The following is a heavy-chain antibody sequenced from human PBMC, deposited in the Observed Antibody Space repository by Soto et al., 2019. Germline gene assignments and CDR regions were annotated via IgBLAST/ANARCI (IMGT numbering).Heavy chain of an antibody. CDR3: AREAYYYDSSGYRYPRFDY. J-gene: IGHJ4*02. V-gene: IGHV4-61*01. CDR1: GGSVSSGSYY. CDR2: IYYSGST. Sequence: SETLSLTCTVSGGSVSSGSYYWSWIRQPPGKGLEWIGYIYYSGSTNYNPSLKSRVTISVDTSKNQFSLKLSSVTAADTAVYYCAREAYYYDSSGYRYPRFDYWGQGTLVTVSS. D-gene: IGHD3-22*01.